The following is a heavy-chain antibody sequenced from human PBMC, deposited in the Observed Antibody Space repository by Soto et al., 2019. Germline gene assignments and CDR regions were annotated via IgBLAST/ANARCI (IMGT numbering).Heavy chain of an antibody. CDR3: WRRGFRLRGGQLGL. D-gene: IGHD3-16*01. CDR1: GGSINIGGFY. J-gene: IGHJ2*01. V-gene: IGHV4-31*03. CDR2: IYQSGST. Sequence: QVQLQESGPGLVKPSQTLSLTCTVSGGSINIGGFYCSWVRQHPGKGLEWIGYIYQSGSTYYNPSLNDRVKISEDASKNQFPLKLNSVTVAEKALYYCWRRGFRLRGGQLGLWGRGTLVTVSS.